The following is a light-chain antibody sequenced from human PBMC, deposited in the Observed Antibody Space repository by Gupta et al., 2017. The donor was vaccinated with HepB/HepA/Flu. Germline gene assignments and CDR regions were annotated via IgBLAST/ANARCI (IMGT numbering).Light chain of an antibody. CDR2: EVS. CDR1: QSLLHSDGKTY. J-gene: IGKJ5*01. CDR3: MQAVQAPIA. Sequence: DIVLTQTALSLSVTPGQPPSISGKFSQSLLHSDGKTYLYWYLHKPGQPPQLLIYEVSNRVSGVPDRFSGSGSGTDFTLKVSRVDAEDGGVYFCMQAVQAPIAFGQGTLMGIK. V-gene: IGKV2D-29*01.